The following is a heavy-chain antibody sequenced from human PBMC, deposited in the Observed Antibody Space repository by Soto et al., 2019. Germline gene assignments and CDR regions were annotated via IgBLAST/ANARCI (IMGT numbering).Heavy chain of an antibody. Sequence: GGSLRLSCAASGFTFSSYAMSWVRQAPGKGLEWVSAISGSGGSTYYADSVKGRFTISRDNSKNTLYLQMNSLRAEDTAVFYCAKVSLYGDYVDAFDIWGQGTMVTVSS. CDR2: ISGSGGST. D-gene: IGHD4-17*01. CDR3: AKVSLYGDYVDAFDI. J-gene: IGHJ3*02. V-gene: IGHV3-23*01. CDR1: GFTFSSYA.